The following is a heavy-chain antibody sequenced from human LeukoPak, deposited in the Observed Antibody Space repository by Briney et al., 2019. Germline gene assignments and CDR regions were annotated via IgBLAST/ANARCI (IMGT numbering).Heavy chain of an antibody. CDR3: AREGSRAYYYGSGAGRWFDP. CDR2: IYYSGST. CDR1: GGSLSSGGYY. D-gene: IGHD3-10*01. V-gene: IGHV4-31*03. Sequence: SETLSLTCTVSGGSLSSGGYYWSWIRQHPGTGLEWIGYIYYSGSTYYNPSLKSRVTISVDTSKNQFSLKLSSVTAADTAVYYCAREGSRAYYYGSGAGRWFDPWGQGTLVTVSS. J-gene: IGHJ5*02.